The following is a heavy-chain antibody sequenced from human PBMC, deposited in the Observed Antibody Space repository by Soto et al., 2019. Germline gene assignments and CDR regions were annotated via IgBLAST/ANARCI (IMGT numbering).Heavy chain of an antibody. V-gene: IGHV3-30-3*01. CDR3: AREMAAFDY. Sequence: GGSLRLSCAASGFTFSSYAMHWVRQAPGKGLEWVAVISYDGSNKYYADSVKGRFTISRDNSKNTLYLQMNSLRAEDTAVYYCAREMAAFDYWGQGTLVTVSS. CDR1: GFTFSSYA. CDR2: ISYDGSNK. J-gene: IGHJ4*02. D-gene: IGHD2-8*01.